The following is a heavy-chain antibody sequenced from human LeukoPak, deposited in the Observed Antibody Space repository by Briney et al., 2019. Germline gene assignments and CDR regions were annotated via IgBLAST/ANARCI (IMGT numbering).Heavy chain of an antibody. CDR3: ARDPGYCRTATCPNWFDP. CDR2: ISVHSDNA. D-gene: IGHD2-2*03. Sequence: ASVKVSCRASGYSFTSFGFTWVRQAPGQGLEWMGWISVHSDNAKYSQNFQGRVTLTTDVYTSTASMELRSLRVDDTAVYYCARDPGYCRTATCPNWFDPWGQGTLVTVSS. V-gene: IGHV1-18*01. J-gene: IGHJ5*02. CDR1: GYSFTSFG.